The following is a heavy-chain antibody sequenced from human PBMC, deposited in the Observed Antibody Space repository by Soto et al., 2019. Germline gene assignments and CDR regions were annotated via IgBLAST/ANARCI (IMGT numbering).Heavy chain of an antibody. D-gene: IGHD6-19*01. CDR2: IWYDGSNK. CDR1: GFTFSSYG. V-gene: IGHV3-33*01. Sequence: QVQLVESGGGVVQPGRSLRLSCAASGFTFSSYGMHWVRQAPGKGLEWVAVIWYDGSNKYYADSVKGRFTISRDNSKNTLYLQMNSLRAEDTAVYYCARERGIAVAGTYFDYWGQGTLVTVSS. J-gene: IGHJ4*02. CDR3: ARERGIAVAGTYFDY.